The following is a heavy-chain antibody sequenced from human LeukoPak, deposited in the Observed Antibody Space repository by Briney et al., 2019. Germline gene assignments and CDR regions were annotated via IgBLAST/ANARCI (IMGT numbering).Heavy chain of an antibody. Sequence: GRSLRLSCAASGFTFSSYAMHWVRQAPGKGLEWVAVISYDGGNKYYADSVKGRFTISRDNSKNTLYLQMNSLRAEDTAMYYCARGYYYDCSGYPPRDYWGQGTLVTVSS. CDR1: GFTFSSYA. D-gene: IGHD3-22*01. V-gene: IGHV3-30*04. CDR3: ARGYYYDCSGYPPRDY. J-gene: IGHJ4*02. CDR2: ISYDGGNK.